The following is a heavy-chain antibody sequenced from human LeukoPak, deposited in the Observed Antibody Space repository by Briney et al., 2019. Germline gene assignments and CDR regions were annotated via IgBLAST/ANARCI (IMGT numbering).Heavy chain of an antibody. V-gene: IGHV1-18*01. CDR2: ISAYNGNT. Sequence: ASVTVSFTASGYTFTSYGNSWVRQAPGPGLELMGWISAYNGNTNYAQHPQGRVTMTTDTSTSTAYMELRSLRSDDTAVYYCAREARYSSSWYSMVWGQGTLVTVSS. J-gene: IGHJ4*02. CDR3: AREARYSSSWYSMV. CDR1: GYTFTSYG. D-gene: IGHD6-13*01.